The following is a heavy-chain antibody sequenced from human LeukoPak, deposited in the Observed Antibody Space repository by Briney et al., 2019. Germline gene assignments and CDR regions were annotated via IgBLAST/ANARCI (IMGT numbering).Heavy chain of an antibody. CDR1: GGSISSSSYY. Sequence: SETLSLTCTVSGGSISSSSYYWGWTRQPPGKGLEWIGSIEYSGSTNYNPSLKSRVTISVDTSKNQFSLKLSSVTAADTAVYYCARTLGGIAAVSDYWGQGTLVTVSS. V-gene: IGHV4-39*07. D-gene: IGHD6-13*01. CDR2: IEYSGST. J-gene: IGHJ4*02. CDR3: ARTLGGIAAVSDY.